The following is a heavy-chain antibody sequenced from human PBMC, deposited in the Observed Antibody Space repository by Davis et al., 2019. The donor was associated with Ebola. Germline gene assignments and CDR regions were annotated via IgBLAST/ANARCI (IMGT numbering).Heavy chain of an antibody. CDR2: INIDGSKI. CDR1: GFTFSSYW. J-gene: IGHJ5*02. V-gene: IGHV3-74*01. CDR3: AREAVWRFDP. D-gene: IGHD3-16*01. Sequence: GESLKISCAASGFTFSSYWMHWVRQAPGKGLVWVSRINIDGSKINYADSVKGRFTISRDNAKNSLYLQMNSLRAEDTAVYYCAREAVWRFDPWGQGTLVTVSS.